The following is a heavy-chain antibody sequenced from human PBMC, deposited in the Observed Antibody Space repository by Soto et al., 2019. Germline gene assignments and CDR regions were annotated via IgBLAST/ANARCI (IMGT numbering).Heavy chain of an antibody. CDR3: TVAVMITFGGVGGRPTYYVDY. D-gene: IGHD3-16*01. V-gene: IGHV3-15*07. CDR2: IKSKTDGGTT. CDR1: GFTFSNAW. Sequence: EVQLVESGGGLVKPGGSLRLSCAASGFTFSNAWMNWVRQAPGKGLEWVGRIKSKTDGGTTDYAAPLKGRFTISRDDSKNTLYQQMNSLKTEDTAVYYCTVAVMITFGGVGGRPTYYVDYWGQGTLVTVSS. J-gene: IGHJ4*02.